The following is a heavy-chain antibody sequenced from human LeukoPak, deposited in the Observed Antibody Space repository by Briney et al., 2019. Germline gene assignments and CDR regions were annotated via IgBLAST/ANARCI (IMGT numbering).Heavy chain of an antibody. CDR1: GFTFSNYG. CDR3: ARGGRYYDSSGYYSIDY. J-gene: IGHJ4*02. D-gene: IGHD3-22*01. V-gene: IGHV3-33*01. Sequence: GGSLRLSCAASGFTFSNYGMHWVRQAPGKGLEWVAVIFYDGSKTYYADSVKGRFTISRDNSKNTLYLQMNSLRAEDTAVYYCARGGRYYDSSGYYSIDYWGQGTLVTVSS. CDR2: IFYDGSKT.